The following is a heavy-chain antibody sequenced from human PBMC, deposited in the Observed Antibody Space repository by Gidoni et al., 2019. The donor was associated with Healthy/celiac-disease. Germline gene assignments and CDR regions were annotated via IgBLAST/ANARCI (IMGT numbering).Heavy chain of an antibody. CDR2: IYPGDSDT. CDR1: GYSFTSSW. J-gene: IGHJ3*02. CDR3: ARLRSSSPWPNAFDI. V-gene: IGHV5-51*03. D-gene: IGHD6-6*01. Sequence: EVQLVQSGAEVKKPGESLKISWKGSGYSFTSSWIGWVRQMPGKGLEWMGIIYPGDSDTTYSPSFQGQVTISADKSINTAYLQWSSLKASDTAMYYCARLRSSSPWPNAFDIWGQGTMVTVSS.